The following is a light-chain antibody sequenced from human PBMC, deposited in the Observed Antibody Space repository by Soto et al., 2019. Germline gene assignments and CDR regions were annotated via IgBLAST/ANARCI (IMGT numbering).Light chain of an antibody. Sequence: EIVLTQSPGTLSLSPGERATLSCRASQSVASRNLAWYQQKSGQASGLLIYGASSRAIHTPDRFSGSGSGTDFTLTIRGLEPEDFAVYYCQHFGNSLWTFGQGTKVDIK. J-gene: IGKJ1*01. CDR2: GAS. V-gene: IGKV3-20*01. CDR1: QSVASRN. CDR3: QHFGNSLWT.